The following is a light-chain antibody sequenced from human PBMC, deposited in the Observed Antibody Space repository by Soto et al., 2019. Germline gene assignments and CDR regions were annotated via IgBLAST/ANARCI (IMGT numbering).Light chain of an antibody. Sequence: EIVLTQSPATLSLSPGERATLSCGASQSVSRSYLAWYQQKPGLAPRLLIYDASSRATGIPDRFSGSGSGTDFTLPISRLEPETFAVYSCQQYVSSPYTFGLSTELEIK. CDR2: DAS. CDR3: QQYVSSPYT. CDR1: QSVSRSY. V-gene: IGKV3D-20*01. J-gene: IGKJ2*01.